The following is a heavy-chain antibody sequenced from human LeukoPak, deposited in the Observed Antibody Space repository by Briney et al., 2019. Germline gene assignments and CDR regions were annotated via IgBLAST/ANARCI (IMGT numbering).Heavy chain of an antibody. J-gene: IGHJ4*02. CDR2: IYITGST. CDR3: AREREFYDSSGYHFDY. Sequence: SETLSLTCTVSGGSISSYYWSWFRQPAGKGLEWIGRIYITGSTNYNPSLKSRVTMSVDTSKSQFSLRLSSVTAADTAVYYCAREREFYDSSGYHFDYWGQGTLVTVSS. V-gene: IGHV4-4*07. D-gene: IGHD3-22*01. CDR1: GGSISSYY.